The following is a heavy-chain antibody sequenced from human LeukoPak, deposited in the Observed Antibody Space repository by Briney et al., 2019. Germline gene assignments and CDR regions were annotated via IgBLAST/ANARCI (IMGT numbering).Heavy chain of an antibody. J-gene: IGHJ5*02. V-gene: IGHV3-7*01. CDR2: IKQDGSEK. CDR3: SVFGEKGFDP. CDR1: GFTFSRYW. Sequence: RPGGSLRLSCAASGFTFSRYWMSWVRQAPGKGLEWVANIKQDGSEKYYVDSVKGRFTISRDNAKNSLYLQMNSLRAEDTAVYYCSVFGEKGFDPWGQGTLVTVSS. D-gene: IGHD3-10*01.